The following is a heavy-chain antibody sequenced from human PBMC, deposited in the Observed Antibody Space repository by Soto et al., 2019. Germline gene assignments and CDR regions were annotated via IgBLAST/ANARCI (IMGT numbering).Heavy chain of an antibody. J-gene: IGHJ4*01. V-gene: IGHV3-23*01. CDR1: GFTFSTYA. D-gene: IGHD2-8*01. Sequence: EEQLLLSGGGSVQPGGSMRLSCVASGFTFSTYAMSWVRQAPGKGLQWVASVSGSGSATYDAEFVKGRFTVSRDKSKNPLYLQMTNLRAASPALYFCAKDPTDERLVITPLELWCQGALVTVSS. CDR2: VSGSGSAT. CDR3: AKDPTDERLVITPLEL.